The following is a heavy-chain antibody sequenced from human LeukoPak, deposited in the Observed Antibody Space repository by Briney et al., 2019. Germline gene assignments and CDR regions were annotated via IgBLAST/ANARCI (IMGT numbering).Heavy chain of an antibody. J-gene: IGHJ4*02. CDR1: GGSISSYY. CDR2: IYTSGST. D-gene: IGHD6-19*01. V-gene: IGHV4-4*07. Sequence: SETLSLTCTVSGGSISSYYWSWIRQPAGKGLEWIGRIYTSGSTNYNPSLKSRVTMSVDTSKNQFSLKLSSVTAADTAVYYCARGLGSSGWYFLATNSERSPHYYFDYWGQGTLVTVSS. CDR3: ARGLGSSGWYFLATNSERSPHYYFDY.